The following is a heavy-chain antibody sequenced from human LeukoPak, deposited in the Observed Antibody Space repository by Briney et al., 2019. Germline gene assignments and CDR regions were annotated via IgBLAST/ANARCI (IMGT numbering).Heavy chain of an antibody. D-gene: IGHD2-2*01. J-gene: IGHJ4*02. CDR2: ISYDGSNK. CDR3: ARDPRYCSSTSCYPDY. V-gene: IGHV3-30-3*01. CDR1: GFTFSSYA. Sequence: GGSLRLSCAASGFTFSSYAMHWVRQAPGKGLEWVAVISYDGSNKYYADSVKGRFTISRDNSKNTLYLQMNSLRAEDTAVYYCARDPRYCSSTSCYPDYWGQGTLVTVSS.